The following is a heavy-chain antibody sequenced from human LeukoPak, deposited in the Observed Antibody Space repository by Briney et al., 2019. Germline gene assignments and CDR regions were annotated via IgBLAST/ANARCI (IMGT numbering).Heavy chain of an antibody. D-gene: IGHD3-3*01. CDR2: ISYVVGDQ. J-gene: IGHJ4*02. CDR1: GVTFSSYG. V-gene: IGHV3-33*01. Sequence: GGSLRLSCTASGVTFSSYGMHWVRQAPGKGLEWVAVISYVVGDQYYADSVKGRFTISRDDSRNTLYLQINSLRGEDRAVYYCARGGPYYDSWSGYLYWGQGTLVTVSS. CDR3: ARGGPYYDSWSGYLY.